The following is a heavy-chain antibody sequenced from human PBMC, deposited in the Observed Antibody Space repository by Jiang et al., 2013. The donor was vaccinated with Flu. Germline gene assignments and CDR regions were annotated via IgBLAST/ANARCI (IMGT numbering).Heavy chain of an antibody. V-gene: IGHV3-30-3*01. D-gene: IGHD6-6*01. CDR2: ISYDGNNK. CDR1: GITFSRYA. J-gene: IGHJ6*02. Sequence: QLVESGGGVVQPGRSLRLSCAAAGITFSRYAMHWVRQAPGKGLEWVAFISYDGNNKYYADSVKGRFTISRDNPKNTLYLQMNSLRAEDTAIYYCAREEEYSSPVGYFYYSMDVWGQGTTVTVSS. CDR3: AREEEYSSPVGYFYYSMDV.